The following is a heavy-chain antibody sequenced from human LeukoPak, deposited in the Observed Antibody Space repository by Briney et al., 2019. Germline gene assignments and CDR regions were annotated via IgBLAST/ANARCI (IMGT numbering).Heavy chain of an antibody. Sequence: ASVKDSCKASGYTFTGYYMHWVRQAPGQGLEWMGWINPISGGTGNPQKFQGRVTMNRDKSINTAYMELSRLTSDDTAVYYCARITDSMIRGVDFDYWGQGTLVAVSS. CDR3: ARITDSMIRGVDFDY. CDR1: GYTFTGYY. D-gene: IGHD3-10*01. J-gene: IGHJ4*02. V-gene: IGHV1-2*02. CDR2: INPISGGT.